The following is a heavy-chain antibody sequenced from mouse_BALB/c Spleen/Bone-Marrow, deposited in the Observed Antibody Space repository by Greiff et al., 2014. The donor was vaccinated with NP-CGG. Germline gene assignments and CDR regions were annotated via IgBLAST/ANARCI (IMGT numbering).Heavy chain of an antibody. D-gene: IGHD2-1*01. Sequence: EVKLMESGAELVKPGASVKLSCTASGFNIKDTYMHWVKQRPEQGLEWIGRIDIANGNTKYDPKFQGKATITADTSSNTAYLQLSRLTSEDTAVYYCARYGNGLMDYWGQGTSVTVSS. CDR1: GFNIKDTY. J-gene: IGHJ4*01. V-gene: IGHV14-3*02. CDR2: IDIANGNT. CDR3: ARYGNGLMDY.